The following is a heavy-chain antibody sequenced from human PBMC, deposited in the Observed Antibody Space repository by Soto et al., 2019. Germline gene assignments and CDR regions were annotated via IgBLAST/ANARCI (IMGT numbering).Heavy chain of an antibody. CDR3: ARDDYMVGGNNWFDP. V-gene: IGHV4-4*07. Sequence: PSETLSLTCTASGGSITHYYWSWIRQPAGKGLEWIGRMYTKGRTNYNLSFKSRVTMSVDTSKNQFSLKLNAVTAADTAVYYCARDDYMVGGNNWFDPWGQGTLVTVSS. CDR2: MYTKGRT. J-gene: IGHJ5*02. CDR1: GGSITHYY. D-gene: IGHD3-16*01.